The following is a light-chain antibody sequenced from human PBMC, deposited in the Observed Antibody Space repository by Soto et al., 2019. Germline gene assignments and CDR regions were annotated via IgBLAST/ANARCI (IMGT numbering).Light chain of an antibody. V-gene: IGLV2-8*01. CDR3: SSYAGSNNLV. CDR1: SSDVGGYNY. Sequence: QSALTQTPSASGSPGQSVTISCTGTSSDVGGYNYVSWYQQHPGKAPKLMIYEVSKRPSGFPDRFSGSKSGNTASLTVSGLQAEDEADYYCSSYAGSNNLVFGTGTKVTVL. J-gene: IGLJ1*01. CDR2: EVS.